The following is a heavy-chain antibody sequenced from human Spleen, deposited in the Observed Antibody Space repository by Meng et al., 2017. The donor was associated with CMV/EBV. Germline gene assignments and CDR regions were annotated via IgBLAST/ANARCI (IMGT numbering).Heavy chain of an antibody. Sequence: VQLVESGGGLVQPGVSLRLSCAASGFTFSVCGMHWGRQAPGKGMEWVAYITNDGNGREYADAVRGRFTISRDNSKNTLSLQMDSLRTEDTALYHCVRDGDSSNWPFDFWGQGTMVTVSS. CDR3: VRDGDSSNWPFDF. V-gene: IGHV3-30*02. D-gene: IGHD6-13*01. CDR2: ITNDGNGR. CDR1: GFTFSVCG. J-gene: IGHJ4*02.